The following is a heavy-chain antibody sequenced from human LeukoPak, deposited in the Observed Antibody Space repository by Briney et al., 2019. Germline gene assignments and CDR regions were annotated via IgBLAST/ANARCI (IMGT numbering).Heavy chain of an antibody. J-gene: IGHJ4*02. CDR3: ARDDYYDSSGHFDY. V-gene: IGHV3-38-3*01. CDR2: ISGGST. D-gene: IGHD3-22*01. Sequence: PGGSLRLSCAASGFTVSSNEMSWVRQAPGKGLEWVSSISGGSTYYADSRKGRFTISRDNSKNTLHLQMNSLRAEDTAVYYCARDDYYDSSGHFDYWGQGTLVTVSS. CDR1: GFTVSSNE.